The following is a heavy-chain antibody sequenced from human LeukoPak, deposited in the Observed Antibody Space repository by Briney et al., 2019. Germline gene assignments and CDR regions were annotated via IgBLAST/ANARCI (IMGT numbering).Heavy chain of an antibody. J-gene: IGHJ6*02. Sequence: SETLSLTCTVSGGSIGSSSYYWGWIRQPPGKGLEWIGSIYYSGSTYYNPSLKSRVTISVDTSKNQFSLKLSSVTAADTAVYYCARLGGDFWSDFYGMDVWGQGTTVTVSS. CDR1: GGSIGSSSYY. CDR3: ARLGGDFWSDFYGMDV. CDR2: IYYSGST. V-gene: IGHV4-39*01. D-gene: IGHD3-3*01.